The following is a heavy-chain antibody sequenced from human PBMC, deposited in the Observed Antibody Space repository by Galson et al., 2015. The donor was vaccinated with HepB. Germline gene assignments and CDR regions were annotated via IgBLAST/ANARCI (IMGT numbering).Heavy chain of an antibody. CDR1: GYRFFDYG. CDR2: ISAYNGNT. J-gene: IGHJ4*02. Sequence: SVKVSCKASGYRFFDYGITWVRQAPGQGLGWMGWISAYNGNTKYAQKFQGRVTMTTDTSTSTAYMELRSLTSDDTAIYYCARVYSSSFDVVWFYFYSWGQGTLVTVSS. CDR3: ARVYSSSFDVVWFYFYS. D-gene: IGHD6-6*01. V-gene: IGHV1-18*04.